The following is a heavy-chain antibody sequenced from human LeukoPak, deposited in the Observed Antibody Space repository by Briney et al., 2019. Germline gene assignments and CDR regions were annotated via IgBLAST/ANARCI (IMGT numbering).Heavy chain of an antibody. V-gene: IGHV3-48*03. J-gene: IGHJ4*02. Sequence: GGSLRLSCAASGFTFSSYEMNWVRQAPGKGLEWLSYISYRGSNIYYADSVKGRFTISRDNAKNSQYLQMNSLRAEDTAVYFCARVFVGENFDYWGQGTLVTVSS. CDR3: ARVFVGENFDY. CDR1: GFTFSSYE. CDR2: ISYRGSNI. D-gene: IGHD3-10*02.